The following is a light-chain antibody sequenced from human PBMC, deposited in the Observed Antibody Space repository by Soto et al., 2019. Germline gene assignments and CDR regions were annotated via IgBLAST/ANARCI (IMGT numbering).Light chain of an antibody. V-gene: IGLV1-44*01. CDR1: SSNIGSET. Sequence: QSVLTQPPSASGTPGQKVTMSCSGSSSNIGSETVNWYQHLPGTAPKLLIYLNNQRPSGVPDRFSGSKSGNTASLTVSGLQAEDEADYYCGSYAGNNDLVFGGGTQLTVL. CDR2: LNN. CDR3: GSYAGNNDLV. J-gene: IGLJ2*01.